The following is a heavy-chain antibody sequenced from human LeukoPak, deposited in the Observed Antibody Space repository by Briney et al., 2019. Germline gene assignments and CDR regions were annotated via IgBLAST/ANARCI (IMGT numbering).Heavy chain of an antibody. Sequence: GESLKISCKGSGYTFTTYWIGWVRPMPGKGLEWMGIIYPGDSDTRYTPSFQGQVTISADKSISTAYLQWSTLKASDTAMYYCARTYYYASIPSYFDYWGQGTLVTVSS. CDR1: GYTFTTYW. CDR3: ARTYYYASIPSYFDY. V-gene: IGHV5-51*01. CDR2: IYPGDSDT. J-gene: IGHJ4*02. D-gene: IGHD3-10*01.